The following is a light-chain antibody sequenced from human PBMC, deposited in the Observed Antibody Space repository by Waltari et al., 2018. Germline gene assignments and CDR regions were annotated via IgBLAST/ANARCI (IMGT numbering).Light chain of an antibody. Sequence: SALTQPASVSGSPGQSITISCAGTTRDVGGYNYVSWYQHHPGKAPKLMIYDVTQRPSGVSSRFSGSKSGNTASLTISGLQTDDEGDYYCCSYGGGSTVIFGGGTKLTVL. J-gene: IGLJ2*01. CDR3: CSYGGGSTVI. CDR2: DVT. V-gene: IGLV2-23*02. CDR1: TRDVGGYNY.